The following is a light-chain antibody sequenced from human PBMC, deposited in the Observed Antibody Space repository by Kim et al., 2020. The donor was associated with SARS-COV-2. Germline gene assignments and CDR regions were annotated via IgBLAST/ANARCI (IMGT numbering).Light chain of an antibody. CDR3: QSYDSNLSGWV. CDR2: GNS. Sequence: QSVLTQPPSVSGAPGQRVTISCTGSSSNIGAGYDVHWYQQLPGTAPKLLIYGNSNRPSGVPDRFSGSKSGTSASLAITGLQAEDEADYYCQSYDSNLSGWVFGGGTKVTV. J-gene: IGLJ2*01. CDR1: SSNIGAGYD. V-gene: IGLV1-40*01.